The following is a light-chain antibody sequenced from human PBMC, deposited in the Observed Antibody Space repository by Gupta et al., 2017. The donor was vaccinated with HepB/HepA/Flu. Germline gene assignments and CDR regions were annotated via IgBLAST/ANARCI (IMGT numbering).Light chain of an antibody. J-gene: IGKJ1*01. V-gene: IGKV1-33*01. CDR1: QDISDY. CDR2: EAS. Sequence: DIQMTQSPSSLSASVGDRVTITCQASQDISDYLNWYQQKPGKAPKLLIYEASNLETGAPSRVSGSGSGADYNFTISNLQPEDIATYYCQQYDKLPWTFGQGTKVEIK. CDR3: QQYDKLPWT.